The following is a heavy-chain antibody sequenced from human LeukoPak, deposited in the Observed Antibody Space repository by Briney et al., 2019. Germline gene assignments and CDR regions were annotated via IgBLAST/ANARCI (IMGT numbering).Heavy chain of an antibody. V-gene: IGHV4-4*07. CDR2: IYSSGST. CDR1: GASISAFH. CDR3: ARKDGDY. Sequence: SETLSLTCTVSGASISAFHWTWFRQPAGEGLEWIGLIYSSGSTLFNPSLKSRVAMSVDLTKNQLSLKLNSVTAADTAMYYCARKDGDYWGRGTLVTVSS. J-gene: IGHJ4*02.